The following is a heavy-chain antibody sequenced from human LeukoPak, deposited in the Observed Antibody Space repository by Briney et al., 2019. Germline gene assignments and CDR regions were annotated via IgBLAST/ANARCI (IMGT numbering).Heavy chain of an antibody. CDR1: GLTFHDYA. Sequence: PGGSLSLSCAISGLTFHDYAMTWVRQAPGKGLEWVSTIVGDSSKTYYADSVKGRFTISRDNSNYMLFLHMNNLRAEDTAIYYCAKQPYNYYYLDVWGKGTTVTVSS. V-gene: IGHV3-23*01. D-gene: IGHD2-2*02. CDR3: AKQPYNYYYLDV. CDR2: IVGDSSKT. J-gene: IGHJ6*03.